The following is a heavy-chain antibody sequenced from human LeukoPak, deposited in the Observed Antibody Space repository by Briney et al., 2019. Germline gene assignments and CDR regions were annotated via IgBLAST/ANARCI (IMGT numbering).Heavy chain of an antibody. CDR2: ISRSGGST. Sequence: GGSLRLSCAASGFTFSNDAMNWVRQAPGKGLGWGSSISRSGGSTFYAASVKGRFTISRDNSKNTLYLQMNSLRVEDTAVYYCAKAPRFGDHATEYYYYYMDVWGKGTTVTVSS. J-gene: IGHJ6*03. CDR1: GFTFSNDA. CDR3: AKAPRFGDHATEYYYYYMDV. V-gene: IGHV3-23*01. D-gene: IGHD3-3*01.